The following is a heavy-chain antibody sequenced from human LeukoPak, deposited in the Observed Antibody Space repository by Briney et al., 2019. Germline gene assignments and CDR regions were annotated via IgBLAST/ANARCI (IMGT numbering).Heavy chain of an antibody. Sequence: GGSLRLSCAASGFTFSSYAMSWVRQAPGKGLEWVSAISGSGGSTYYADSVKGRFTISRDNSKNTLYLQMNSLRAEDTAVYYCARDRGRPSGSILEPYYFDYWGQGTLVTVSS. V-gene: IGHV3-23*01. D-gene: IGHD1-26*01. CDR1: GFTFSSYA. CDR2: ISGSGGST. J-gene: IGHJ4*02. CDR3: ARDRGRPSGSILEPYYFDY.